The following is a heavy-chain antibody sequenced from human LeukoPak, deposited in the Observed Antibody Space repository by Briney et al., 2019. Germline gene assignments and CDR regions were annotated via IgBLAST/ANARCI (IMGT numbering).Heavy chain of an antibody. J-gene: IGHJ6*02. CDR3: ARDPWNRDYGDYQGPRYYFHGMDV. CDR2: ISRSSNYI. V-gene: IGHV3-21*01. D-gene: IGHD4-17*01. Sequence: PGGSLRLSCAASGFTFSSYNMNWVRQAPGKGLEWVSSISRSSNYIYYADSVKGRFTISRDNAKNSLYLQMNSLRAEDTAVYYCARDPWNRDYGDYQGPRYYFHGMDVWGQGTTVTVSS. CDR1: GFTFSSYN.